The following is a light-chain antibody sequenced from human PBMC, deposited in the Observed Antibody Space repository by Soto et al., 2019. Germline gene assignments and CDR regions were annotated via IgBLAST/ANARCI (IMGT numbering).Light chain of an antibody. V-gene: IGKV3-15*01. J-gene: IGKJ2*01. Sequence: EIVMTQSPATLSVSPGERVTLSCRASHSISNNLAWYQQTPGQAPRLLIYGASTRATDVPAKFSGNGSGTEFTLTISSLQSEDLAVYYCQQYDNWPPYAFGQGTKLEIK. CDR3: QQYDNWPPYA. CDR1: HSISNN. CDR2: GAS.